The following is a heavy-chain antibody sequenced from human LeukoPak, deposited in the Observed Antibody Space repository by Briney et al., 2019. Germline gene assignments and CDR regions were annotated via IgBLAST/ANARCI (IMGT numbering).Heavy chain of an antibody. D-gene: IGHD6-19*01. V-gene: IGHV1-2*02. J-gene: IGHJ4*02. CDR2: INPNNGDS. Sequence: ASVRVSCKASGYTFTAYYLHWVRQAPGQGLEWMGWINPNNGDSKSAQKFQDRVIMTRDTSIRTAYMELSSLRSEDTAVYYCATVSGWLLGALDYWGQGTLVTVSS. CDR1: GYTFTAYY. CDR3: ATVSGWLLGALDY.